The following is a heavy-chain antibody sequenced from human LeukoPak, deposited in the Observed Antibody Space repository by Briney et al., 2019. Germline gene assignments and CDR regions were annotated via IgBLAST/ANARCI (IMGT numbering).Heavy chain of an antibody. Sequence: GGSLRLSCAASGFAFSNYGMHWVRQAPGKGLEWVAIIWYDGSNKYYADSVKGRFTISRDNSKNTLYLEMNSLRAEDTAVYYCAANFDFWGQGTLVTVSS. V-gene: IGHV3-33*01. D-gene: IGHD2-8*01. CDR1: GFAFSNYG. CDR2: IWYDGSNK. J-gene: IGHJ4*02. CDR3: AANFDF.